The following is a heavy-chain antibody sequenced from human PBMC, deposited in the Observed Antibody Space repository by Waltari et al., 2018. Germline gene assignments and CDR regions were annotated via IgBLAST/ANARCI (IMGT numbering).Heavy chain of an antibody. D-gene: IGHD3-22*01. V-gene: IGHV3-30*18. Sequence: QVQLVESGGGVVQPGRSLRLSCAGSGFTFNYYGMHWVRQSPGKGLEWVAVISYDGNNKYHGDSVKGRFTISRDNAKNTLYLQMNSLRAEDTAVYYCAKDIGLGGDSSGLDYWGQGTLITVSS. CDR1: GFTFNYYG. CDR3: AKDIGLGGDSSGLDY. J-gene: IGHJ4*02. CDR2: ISYDGNNK.